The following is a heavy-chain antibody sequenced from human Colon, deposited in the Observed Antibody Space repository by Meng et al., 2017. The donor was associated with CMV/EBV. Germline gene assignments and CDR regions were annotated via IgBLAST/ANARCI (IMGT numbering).Heavy chain of an antibody. J-gene: IGHJ3*02. Sequence: AASGLTFSRDTMHWIRQAPGKGLEWVALVSHDGKNKYYGDSVKGRFTVSRDNSKNTLDLQMNSLRVVDTAMYYCARERQLELDAFDIWGQGTMVTVSS. CDR3: ARERQLELDAFDI. CDR2: VSHDGKNK. V-gene: IGHV3-30*04. D-gene: IGHD1-1*01. CDR1: GLTFSRDT.